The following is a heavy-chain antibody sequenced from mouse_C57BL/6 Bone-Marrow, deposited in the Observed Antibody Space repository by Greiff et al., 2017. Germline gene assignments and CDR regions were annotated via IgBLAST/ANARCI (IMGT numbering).Heavy chain of an antibody. V-gene: IGHV1-72*01. CDR3: ARIYYGSSYAFAY. J-gene: IGHJ3*01. CDR2: IDPYSGGT. Sequence: QVQLQQPGAELVKPGASVKLSCKASGYTFTSYWMHWVKQRPGRGLEWIGRIDPYSGGTKYNEKFKSKATLTVDQPSSTAYMQLSSLTSEDSAVYYGARIYYGSSYAFAYWGQGTLVTVSA. CDR1: GYTFTSYW. D-gene: IGHD1-1*01.